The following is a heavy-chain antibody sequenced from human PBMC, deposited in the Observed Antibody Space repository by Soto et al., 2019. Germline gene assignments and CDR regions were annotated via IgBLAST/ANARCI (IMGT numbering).Heavy chain of an antibody. D-gene: IGHD1-26*01. V-gene: IGHV3-23*01. CDR2: ISGSGGST. CDR1: GFTFSSYA. CDR3: AKDHPLAGDWPPYYFDY. J-gene: IGHJ4*02. Sequence: GGSLRLSCAASGFTFSSYAMSWVRQAPGKGLEWVSAISGSGGSTYYADSVKGRFTISRDNSKNTLYLQMNSLRAEDTAVYYCAKDHPLAGDWPPYYFDYWGQGTLVTVSS.